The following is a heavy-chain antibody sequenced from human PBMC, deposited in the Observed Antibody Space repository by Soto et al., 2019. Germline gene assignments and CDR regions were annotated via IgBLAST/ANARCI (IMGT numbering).Heavy chain of an antibody. CDR1: GYLFTAYS. D-gene: IGHD2-15*01. J-gene: IGHJ1*01. CDR2: VNPSGGST. V-gene: IGHV1-46*01. CDR3: AREENCSGGTCYSECFRR. Sequence: ASVKVSCKASGYLFTAYSMHWVRLAPGQGLEWMGVVNPSGGSTKYAQNFQGRVTMTRDTSTTTIYMELSSLRSDDTAIYYCAREENCSGGTCYSECFRRCGQGTLFPASS.